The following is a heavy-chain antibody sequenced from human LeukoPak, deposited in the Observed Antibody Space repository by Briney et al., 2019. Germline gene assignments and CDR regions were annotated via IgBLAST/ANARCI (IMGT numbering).Heavy chain of an antibody. CDR3: AKDRYSSSSPREYFDY. Sequence: GGSLRLSCAASGFTFSNAWMSWVRQAPGKGLEWVSAISGSGGSTYYADSVKGRFTISRDNSKNTLYLQMNSLRAEDTAVYYCAKDRYSSSSPREYFDYWGQGTLVTVSS. V-gene: IGHV3-23*01. D-gene: IGHD6-6*01. J-gene: IGHJ4*02. CDR2: ISGSGGST. CDR1: GFTFSNAW.